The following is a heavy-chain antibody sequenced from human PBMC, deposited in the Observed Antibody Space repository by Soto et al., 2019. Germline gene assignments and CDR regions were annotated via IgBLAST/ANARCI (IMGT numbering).Heavy chain of an antibody. Sequence: PGESLTIACKGSGYGFSIHWVAWLRQMTGKGLAGVGIIYPGNSNTMYSPYFQGQGTISADTALSTTYLQWDTLKPSDTAIYFCASDSHCDGGNCPMGGFDMWGQGTMVTVSS. V-gene: IGHV5-51*01. D-gene: IGHD2-15*01. CDR1: GYGFSIHW. CDR3: ASDSHCDGGNCPMGGFDM. CDR2: IYPGNSNT. J-gene: IGHJ3*02.